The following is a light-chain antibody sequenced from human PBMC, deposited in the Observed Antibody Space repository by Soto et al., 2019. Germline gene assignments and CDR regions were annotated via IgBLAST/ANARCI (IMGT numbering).Light chain of an antibody. J-gene: IGKJ1*01. V-gene: IGKV3-20*01. Sequence: EIVFAPAPGTLSLSPGERATLSCRASQSVSSTNLAWFQQKPGQAHRLLIYSSYSRATGIPDRFSGSGSGTDFTLTIRRLEPEDFAVYYCQQYGSLIWTFGQGTKVDIK. CDR3: QQYGSLIWT. CDR2: SSY. CDR1: QSVSSTN.